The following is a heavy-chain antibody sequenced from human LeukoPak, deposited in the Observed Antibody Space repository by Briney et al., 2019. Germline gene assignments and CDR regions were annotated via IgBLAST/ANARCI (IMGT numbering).Heavy chain of an antibody. CDR1: GFTFDDYA. D-gene: IGHD6-19*01. CDR3: ARAGYSNGWYMDDY. CDR2: ISWNSGSI. Sequence: GGSLRLSCAASGFTFDDYAMHWVRQAPGKGLEWVSGISWNSGSIGYADSVKGRFTISRDNAKNSLYLQMNSLRAEDTAVYYCARAGYSNGWYMDDYWGQGTLVTVSS. V-gene: IGHV3-9*01. J-gene: IGHJ4*02.